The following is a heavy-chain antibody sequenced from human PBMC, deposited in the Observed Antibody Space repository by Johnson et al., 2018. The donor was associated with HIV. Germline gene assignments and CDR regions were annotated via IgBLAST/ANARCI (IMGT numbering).Heavy chain of an antibody. J-gene: IGHJ3*02. CDR1: GFTSGDYS. V-gene: IGHV3-49*04. CDR2: IRSKAYGGTP. Sequence: VQLVESGGGLVQTGWSLRLSCIGFGFTSGDYSMNWVRQAPGRGLEWVGFIRSKAYGGTPEYAASVKGRFTISGDESRNIAYLQMDSLKPEDTAVYYCSRQPHVSGRPFDIWGQGSLVNFSS. D-gene: IGHD3-10*01. CDR3: SRQPHVSGRPFDI.